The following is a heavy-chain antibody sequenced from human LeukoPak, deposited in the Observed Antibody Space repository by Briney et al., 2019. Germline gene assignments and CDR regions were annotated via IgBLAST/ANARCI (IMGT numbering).Heavy chain of an antibody. CDR2: IYYSGST. J-gene: IGHJ5*02. D-gene: IGHD2-8*01. CDR3: ARLYGNWFDP. Sequence: SETLSLTCTVSGGSISSYYWSWIRQPPGKGLEWIGYIYYSGSTNYNPSLKSRVTISVDTSKNQFSLKLSSLTAADTAVYYCARLYGNWFDPWGQGTLVTVSS. V-gene: IGHV4-59*01. CDR1: GGSISSYY.